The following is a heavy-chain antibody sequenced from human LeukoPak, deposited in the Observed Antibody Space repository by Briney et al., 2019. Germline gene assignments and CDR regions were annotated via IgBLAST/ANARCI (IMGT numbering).Heavy chain of an antibody. CDR2: ISSDGSNT. Sequence: GGSLRLSCGVSGFTFSIYWMHWVRQAPGKGLVWVSRISSDGSNTIYADSVKGRFTISRDNASNTLYLQMNSLRGDDTAVYYCARQWDIRGAYYMDVWGKGTTVTVSS. J-gene: IGHJ6*03. CDR3: ARQWDIRGAYYMDV. V-gene: IGHV3-74*01. CDR1: GFTFSIYW. D-gene: IGHD1-26*01.